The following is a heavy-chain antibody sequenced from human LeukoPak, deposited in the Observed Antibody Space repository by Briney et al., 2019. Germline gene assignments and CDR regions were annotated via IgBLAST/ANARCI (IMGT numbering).Heavy chain of an antibody. D-gene: IGHD6-19*01. CDR3: ARQRRYSSGWFIDY. CDR2: IYYSGST. J-gene: IGHJ4*02. Sequence: PSETLSLTCTVSGGSISSSSYYWGWIRQPPGKGLEWIGSIYYSGSTYYNPSLKSRVTISVDTSKNQFSLKLSSVTAADTAVYYCARQRRYSSGWFIDYWGQGTLVTVSS. V-gene: IGHV4-39*01. CDR1: GGSISSSSYY.